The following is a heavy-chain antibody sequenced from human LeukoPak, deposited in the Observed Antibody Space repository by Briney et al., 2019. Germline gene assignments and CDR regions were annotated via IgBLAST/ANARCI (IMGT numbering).Heavy chain of an antibody. Sequence: PSETLSLTCTVSGGSISSSSYYWSWIRQPPGKGLEWLGEINHSGSTNYNPSLKSRVTISVDTSKNQFSLKLSSVTAADTAVYYCARAWGYYDSSGYYYLRYYFDYWGQGTLVTGSS. D-gene: IGHD3-22*01. V-gene: IGHV4-39*07. J-gene: IGHJ4*02. CDR1: GGSISSSSYY. CDR2: INHSGST. CDR3: ARAWGYYDSSGYYYLRYYFDY.